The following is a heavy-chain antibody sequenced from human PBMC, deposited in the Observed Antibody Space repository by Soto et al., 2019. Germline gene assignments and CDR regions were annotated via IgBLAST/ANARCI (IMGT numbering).Heavy chain of an antibody. D-gene: IGHD2-15*01. V-gene: IGHV3-72*01. CDR3: AREWSYPVPDFDS. Sequence: GSLRLSCEDSRITFSDRYMDWVHQPLGRGLEGVGRTNHKANSYTTEYAASVTGRFTISRDDSRNSVYLQMNSLKTDVTAEYYWAREWSYPVPDFDSWGQGTPVTVSS. CDR2: TNHKANSYTT. CDR1: RITFSDRY. J-gene: IGHJ4*02.